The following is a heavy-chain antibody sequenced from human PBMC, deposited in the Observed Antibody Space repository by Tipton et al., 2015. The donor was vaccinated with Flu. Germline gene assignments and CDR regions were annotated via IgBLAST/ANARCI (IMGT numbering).Heavy chain of an antibody. CDR2: IIPIFGTA. D-gene: IGHD6-19*01. Sequence: QSGPEVKKPGSSVKVSCKASGGTFSSYAISWVRQAPGQGLEWMGGIIPIFGTANYAQKFQGRVTITADKSTSTAYMELSSLRSEDTAVYYWARAIAVAGLSWFDPWGQGTLVTVSS. J-gene: IGHJ5*02. V-gene: IGHV1-69*06. CDR1: GGTFSSYA. CDR3: ARAIAVAGLSWFDP.